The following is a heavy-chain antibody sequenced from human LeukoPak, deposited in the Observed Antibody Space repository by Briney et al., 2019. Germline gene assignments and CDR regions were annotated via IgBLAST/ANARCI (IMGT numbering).Heavy chain of an antibody. V-gene: IGHV3-30-3*01. CDR3: AKDRRVVVITTPYFDY. CDR2: ISYDGSNK. J-gene: IGHJ4*02. D-gene: IGHD3-22*01. Sequence: PGRSLRLSCAASGFTFSSYAMHWVRQAPGKGLEWVAVISYDGSNKYYADSVKGRFTISRDNSKNTLYLQMNSLRAEDTAVYYCAKDRRVVVITTPYFDYWGQGTLVTVSS. CDR1: GFTFSSYA.